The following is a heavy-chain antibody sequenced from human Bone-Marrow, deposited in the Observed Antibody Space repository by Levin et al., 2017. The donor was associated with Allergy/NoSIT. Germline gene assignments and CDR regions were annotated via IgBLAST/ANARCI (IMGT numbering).Heavy chain of an antibody. CDR2: INHSGST. CDR3: ARGVAVAGSYYYSGMDV. CDR1: GGSFSGYY. V-gene: IGHV4-34*01. D-gene: IGHD6-19*01. J-gene: IGHJ6*02. Sequence: SQTLSLTCAVYGGSFSGYYWSWIRQPPGKGLEWIGEINHSGSTNYNPSLKSRVTISVDTSKNQFSLKLSSVTAADTAVYYCARGVAVAGSYYYSGMDVWGQGTTVTVSS.